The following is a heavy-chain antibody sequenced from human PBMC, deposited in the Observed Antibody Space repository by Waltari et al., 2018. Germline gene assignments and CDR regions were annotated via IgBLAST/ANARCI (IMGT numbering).Heavy chain of an antibody. Sequence: QVQLVQSGAEVKKPGASVKVSCKASGYTFTSYDINWVRQATGQGLEWMGWMNPNRGNSGYVRMFQCRFTMTRYTSISTAYMEVNSLTSEDTAVYYCARVSSAPYRSAWHFDYWGQGTLVTVSS. V-gene: IGHV1-8*01. D-gene: IGHD6-19*01. CDR1: GYTFTSYD. CDR3: ARVSSAPYRSAWHFDY. CDR2: MNPNRGNS. J-gene: IGHJ4*02.